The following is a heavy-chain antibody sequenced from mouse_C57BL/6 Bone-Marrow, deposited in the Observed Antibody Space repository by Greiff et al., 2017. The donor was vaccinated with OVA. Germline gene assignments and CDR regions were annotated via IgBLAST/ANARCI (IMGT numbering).Heavy chain of an antibody. CDR2: ISYDGSN. Sequence: EVQLQESGPGLVKPSQSLSLTCSVTGYSITSVYYWNWIRQFPGNKLEWMGYISYDGSNNYNPSLKNRISITRDTSKNQFFLKLNSVTTEDTATYYCARGGGWTLYYYAMDYWGQGTSVTVSS. D-gene: IGHD2-3*01. CDR1: GYSITSVYY. CDR3: ARGGGWTLYYYAMDY. J-gene: IGHJ4*01. V-gene: IGHV3-6*01.